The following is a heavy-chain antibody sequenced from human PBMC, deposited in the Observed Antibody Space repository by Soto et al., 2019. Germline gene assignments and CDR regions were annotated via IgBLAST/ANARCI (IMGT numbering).Heavy chain of an antibody. CDR3: CRGQGAEIGDYYYNGLDV. V-gene: IGHV3-73*02. Sequence: EVQLVESGGALVQPGGSLKLSCAASGFIFSGSAIHWVRQASGKGLEWVGRIRSRANNYATSSAASVKGRFTFARDDSKNTAYLQMNSLKTEDTAVYYCCRGQGAEIGDYYYNGLDVWGQGTTVTVSS. J-gene: IGHJ6*02. D-gene: IGHD3-22*01. CDR2: IRSRANNYAT. CDR1: GFIFSGSA.